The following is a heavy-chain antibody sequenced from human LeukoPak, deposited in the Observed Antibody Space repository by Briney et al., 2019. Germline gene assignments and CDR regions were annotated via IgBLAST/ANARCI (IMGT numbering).Heavy chain of an antibody. CDR2: IYYSGST. V-gene: IGHV4-30-4*08. CDR1: GGSISSGDYY. Sequence: SQTLSLTCTVSGGSISSGDYYWSWIRQPPGKGLEWIGYIYYSGSTYYNPSLKSRVTISVDTSKNQFSLKLSSVTAADTAVYYCARAESPAAQGAFDIWGQGTMVTVSS. CDR3: ARAESPAAQGAFDI. D-gene: IGHD2-2*01. J-gene: IGHJ3*02.